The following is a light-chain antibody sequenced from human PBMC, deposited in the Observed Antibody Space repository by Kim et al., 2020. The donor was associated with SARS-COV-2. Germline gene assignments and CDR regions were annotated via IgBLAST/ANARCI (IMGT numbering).Light chain of an antibody. V-gene: IGLV2-14*03. CDR1: SSDFGAYNY. J-gene: IGLJ3*02. CDR2: DVN. Sequence: QSALTQPASVSGSPGQSITISCTGTSSDFGAYNYVYWYQQHTGKAPKVMIYDVNNRPSGVSNRFSGSKSGDTASLTISGLQAEDEADYYCSSYTIANTLVFGGGTKLTVL. CDR3: SSYTIANTLV.